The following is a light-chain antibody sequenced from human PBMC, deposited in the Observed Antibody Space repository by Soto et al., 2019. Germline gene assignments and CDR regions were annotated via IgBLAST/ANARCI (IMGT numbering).Light chain of an antibody. CDR1: QGISSW. V-gene: IGKV1D-12*01. Sequence: DLQMTQSPSSVSASVGDRVTITCRASQGISSWLGWYQQKPGKAPKLLIYAASSLQSGVPSRFNGSGSGTDFTLTISSLQSEDFATYYCQQANSFRPNFGQGTRLEMK. CDR3: QQANSFRPN. J-gene: IGKJ5*01. CDR2: AAS.